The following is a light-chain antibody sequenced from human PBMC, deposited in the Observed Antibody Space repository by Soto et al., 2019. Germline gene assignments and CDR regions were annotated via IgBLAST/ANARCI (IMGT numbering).Light chain of an antibody. V-gene: IGKV1-39*01. CDR1: QSISSY. CDR2: AAS. J-gene: IGKJ4*01. Sequence: IQMTQSPSSLSASVGDIVTITCRASQSISSYLNWYQQKPGKAPKLLIYAASSLQSGVPSRFSGSGSGTDFTLTISSLQPEDFATYYCQQSYSTPLTFGGGPKVEIK. CDR3: QQSYSTPLT.